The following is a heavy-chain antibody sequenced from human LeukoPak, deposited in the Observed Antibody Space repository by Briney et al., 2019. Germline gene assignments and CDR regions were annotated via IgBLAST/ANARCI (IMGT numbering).Heavy chain of an antibody. J-gene: IGHJ6*02. CDR1: GFTFSSYA. CDR2: ISSSSSYI. D-gene: IGHD6-13*01. CDR3: ARDNFTGIAAAGTYYYYGMDV. V-gene: IGHV3-21*01. Sequence: GGSLRLSCAASGFTFSSYAMSWVRQAPGKGLEWVSSISSSSSYIYYADSVKGRFTISRDNAKNSLYLQMNSLRAEDTAVYYCARDNFTGIAAAGTYYYYGMDVWGQGTTVTVSS.